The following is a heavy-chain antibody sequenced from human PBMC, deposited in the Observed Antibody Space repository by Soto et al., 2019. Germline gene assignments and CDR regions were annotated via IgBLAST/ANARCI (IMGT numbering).Heavy chain of an antibody. CDR3: ARFYYDSSGYLPSPYYYYYGMDV. Sequence: GSLRLSCAASGFTFSSYWMSWVRQAPGKGLEWVANIKQDGSEKYYVDSVKGRFTISRDNAKNSLYLQMNSLRAEDTAVYYYARFYYDSSGYLPSPYYYYYGMDVWGQGT. J-gene: IGHJ6*02. D-gene: IGHD3-22*01. V-gene: IGHV3-7*04. CDR1: GFTFSSYW. CDR2: IKQDGSEK.